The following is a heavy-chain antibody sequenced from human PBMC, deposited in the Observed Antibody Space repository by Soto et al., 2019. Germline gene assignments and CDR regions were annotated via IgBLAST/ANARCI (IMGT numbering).Heavy chain of an antibody. V-gene: IGHV1-69*01. CDR2: FVPLFGTT. D-gene: IGHD3-10*02. CDR1: GGTFSGYV. CDR3: ATLGLGVSSPPYVVN. Sequence: QLVQSGSEVKKPGSSVKVSCQASGGTFSGYVVTWVRQAPGQGLEWMGEFVPLFGTTNYAQRFSGRITITAEESTSTVYMELRTLRSDDTAVYYWATLGLGVSSPPYVVNGGQGTLVTVSS. J-gene: IGHJ4*02.